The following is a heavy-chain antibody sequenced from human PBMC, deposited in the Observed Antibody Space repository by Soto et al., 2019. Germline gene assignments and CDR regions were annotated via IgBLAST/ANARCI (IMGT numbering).Heavy chain of an antibody. Sequence: QVQLVQSGAEEKKPGASVKVSCKASGYTFTGYAMHWVRQAPGQRLEWMGWINAGNGNTKYSQKFQGRVTITRDTPAITGYMEQSSLRVEDTAVYYCARAVAVAADFDYWGQGTLVTVSS. V-gene: IGHV1-3*05. CDR3: ARAVAVAADFDY. J-gene: IGHJ4*02. D-gene: IGHD6-19*01. CDR1: GYTFTGYA. CDR2: INAGNGNT.